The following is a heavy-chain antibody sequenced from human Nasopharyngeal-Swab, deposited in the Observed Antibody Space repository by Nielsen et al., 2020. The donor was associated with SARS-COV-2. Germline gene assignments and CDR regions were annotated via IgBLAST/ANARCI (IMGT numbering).Heavy chain of an antibody. CDR3: ASVSKDCSGGSCYARAKNYYYYMDV. D-gene: IGHD2-15*01. V-gene: IGHV1-69*13. Sequence: SVKVSCNASGGTFSSYAIIWVRQAPGQGLEWMGWIIPIFGTTNYSQKFQGRVTITADESTSTAYMQLSSLRSEDTAVYYCASVSKDCSGGSCYARAKNYYYYMDVWGKGTTVTVSS. J-gene: IGHJ6*03. CDR1: GGTFSSYA. CDR2: IIPIFGTT.